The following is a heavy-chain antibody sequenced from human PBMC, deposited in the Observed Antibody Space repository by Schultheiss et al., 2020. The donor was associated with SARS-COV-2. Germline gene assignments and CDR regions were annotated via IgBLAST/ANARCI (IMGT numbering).Heavy chain of an antibody. V-gene: IGHV4-34*01. CDR2: IYFSGST. CDR1: GESFNGFS. D-gene: IGHD6-6*01. Sequence: SETLSLTCAVYGESFNGFSWTWIRQSPGKGLEWIGSIYFSGSTNYNPSLKSRVTISVDTSKNQFSLKLSSVTAADTAVYYCARDLRGSSSMDVWGQGTTVTVSS. J-gene: IGHJ6*02. CDR3: ARDLRGSSSMDV.